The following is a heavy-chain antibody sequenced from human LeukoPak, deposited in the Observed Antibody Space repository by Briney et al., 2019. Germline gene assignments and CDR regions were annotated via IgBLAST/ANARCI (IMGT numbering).Heavy chain of an antibody. CDR1: GYTXTELS. CDR2: FDPEDGKT. Sequence: ASVKVSCNVSGYTXTELSMHWVRQAPGKGLEWMGSFDPEDGKTIYAQKFQGRVTMTEDTSTDTASMELSSLRSEDTAIYYCATLPPSRYTYAYFNYWGPGTLVTVSS. J-gene: IGHJ4*02. D-gene: IGHD5-18*01. V-gene: IGHV1-24*01. CDR3: ATLPPSRYTYAYFNY.